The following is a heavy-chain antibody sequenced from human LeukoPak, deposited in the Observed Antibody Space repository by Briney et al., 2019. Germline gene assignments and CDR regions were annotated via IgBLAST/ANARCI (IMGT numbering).Heavy chain of an antibody. CDR3: AKDPSYSGYDYVEQWLATFDY. V-gene: IGHV3-23*01. J-gene: IGHJ4*02. CDR1: GFTFSSYA. CDR2: ISGSCGST. Sequence: GGSLRLSCAASGFTFSSYAMSWVRQAPGKGLEWVSAISGSCGSTYYADSVKGLFTISRDNSKNTLYLQMSSLRAEDTAVYYCAKDPSYSGYDYVEQWLATFDYWGQGTLVTVSS. D-gene: IGHD5-12*01.